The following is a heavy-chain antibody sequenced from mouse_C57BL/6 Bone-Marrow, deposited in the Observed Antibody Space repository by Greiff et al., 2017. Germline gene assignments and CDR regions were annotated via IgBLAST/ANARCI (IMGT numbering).Heavy chain of an antibody. V-gene: IGHV5-16*01. D-gene: IGHD1-1*02. CDR1: GFTFSDYY. CDR2: INYDGSST. J-gene: IGHJ2*01. Sequence: EVKLVESEGGLVQPGSSMKLSCTASGFTFSDYYMAWVRQVPGKGLEWVANINYDGSSTYYLDSLKSRFIISRDNAKNMLYLQMSSLKSEDTATEYDARERGGYSFDYWGQGTTLTVSS. CDR3: ARERGGYSFDY.